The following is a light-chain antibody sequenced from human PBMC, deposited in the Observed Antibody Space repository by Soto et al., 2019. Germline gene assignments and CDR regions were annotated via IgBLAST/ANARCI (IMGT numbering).Light chain of an antibody. J-gene: IGLJ2*01. CDR2: EVT. CDR3: CSYAGSSTFVV. CDR1: RDDIGAYDY. V-gene: IGLV2-14*01. Sequence: QSALTQPASVSGSPGQSITISCAGTRDDIGAYDYVSWYQQHPGNAPKLLVYEVTNRPSGVSDRFSGSKSGNTASLTISGLQAEDEADYYCCSYAGSSTFVVFGGGTKLTVL.